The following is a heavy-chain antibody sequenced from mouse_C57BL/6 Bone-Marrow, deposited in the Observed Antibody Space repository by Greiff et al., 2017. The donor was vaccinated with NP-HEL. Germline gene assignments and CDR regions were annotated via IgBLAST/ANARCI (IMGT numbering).Heavy chain of an antibody. CDR3: ARSGSFITTVGGAMDY. CDR1: AYTFTSYW. J-gene: IGHJ4*01. Sequence: QVQLQQPGAELLKPGASVKLSSKASAYTFTSYWMPGVKRRPGQGLNWIGMIHPTGGGTNYNEKFKSKATLTVDKSSSTAYMQLSSLTSEDSAVYYCARSGSFITTVGGAMDYWGQGTSVTVSS. CDR2: IHPTGGGT. D-gene: IGHD1-1*01. V-gene: IGHV1-64*01.